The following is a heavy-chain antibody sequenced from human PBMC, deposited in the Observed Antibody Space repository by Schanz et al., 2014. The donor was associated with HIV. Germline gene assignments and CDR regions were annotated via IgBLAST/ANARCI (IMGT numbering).Heavy chain of an antibody. D-gene: IGHD3-22*01. V-gene: IGHV3-9*01. Sequence: EVQLLESGGGLEQPGRSLRLSCAASGFTFTDYAMHWVRQVPGKGLEWVAGISWHGYTVGYADSVKGRFTISRDNGRNSLYLQMNSLRPEDTALYYCAKDIFHDSSGLNPGWGSFEIWGQGTLVTVSS. CDR3: AKDIFHDSSGLNPGWGSFEI. CDR2: ISWHGYTV. J-gene: IGHJ3*02. CDR1: GFTFTDYA.